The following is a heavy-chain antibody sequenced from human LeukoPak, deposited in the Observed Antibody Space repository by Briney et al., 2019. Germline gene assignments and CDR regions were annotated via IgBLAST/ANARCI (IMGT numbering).Heavy chain of an antibody. D-gene: IGHD6-13*01. CDR3: ARDGIAAAGTNYYYGMDV. Sequence: GGSLRLSCAASGFTFSSYWMHWVRQAPGKGLVWVSRIKSDGSSTSYAGSVKGRFTISRDNAKNTLYLQMNSLRGEDTAVYYCARDGIAAAGTNYYYGMDVWGQGTTVTVSS. CDR1: GFTFSSYW. V-gene: IGHV3-74*01. J-gene: IGHJ6*02. CDR2: IKSDGSST.